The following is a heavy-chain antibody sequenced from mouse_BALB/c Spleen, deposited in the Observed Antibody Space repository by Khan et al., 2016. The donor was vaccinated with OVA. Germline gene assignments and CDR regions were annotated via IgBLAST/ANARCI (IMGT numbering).Heavy chain of an antibody. J-gene: IGHJ2*01. V-gene: IGHV3-2*02. CDR2: ISYSGNT. CDR1: GYSITTDYA. CDR3: ARVYGGDFDY. D-gene: IGHD1-1*01. Sequence: QESGPGLVKPSQSLSLTCTVTGYSITTDYAWNWIRQFPGNKLEWMGFISYSGNTKYNPSLKSRISITRDTSKNQFFLQLKSVTTEDTARYYCARVYGGDFDYWGQGTTLTVSS.